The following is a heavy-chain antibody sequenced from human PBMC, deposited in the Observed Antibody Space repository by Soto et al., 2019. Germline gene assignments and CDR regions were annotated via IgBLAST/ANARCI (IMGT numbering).Heavy chain of an antibody. J-gene: IGHJ6*03. CDR1: GFTFSSYA. V-gene: IGHV3-30-3*01. Sequence: GGSLRLSCAASGFTFSSYAMHWVRQAPGKGLEWVAVISYDGSNKYYADSVKGRFTISRDNSKNTLYLQMNSLRAEDTAVYYCAACGARPYYYYYMDVCGKGTTVTVSS. D-gene: IGHD6-6*01. CDR2: ISYDGSNK. CDR3: AACGARPYYYYYMDV.